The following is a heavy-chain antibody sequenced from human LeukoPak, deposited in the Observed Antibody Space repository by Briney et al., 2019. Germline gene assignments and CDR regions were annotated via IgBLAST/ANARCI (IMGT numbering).Heavy chain of an antibody. D-gene: IGHD3-10*01. CDR1: GYTLTELS. Sequence: ASVKVSCKVSGYTLTELSMHWVRQAPGKGLEWMGGFDPEDGETIYAQKFQGRVTMTEDTSTDTAYMELSSLRSEDTAVYYCASSPYYYGSGSYFYFDYWGQGTLVTVSS. V-gene: IGHV1-24*01. J-gene: IGHJ4*02. CDR2: FDPEDGET. CDR3: ASSPYYYGSGSYFYFDY.